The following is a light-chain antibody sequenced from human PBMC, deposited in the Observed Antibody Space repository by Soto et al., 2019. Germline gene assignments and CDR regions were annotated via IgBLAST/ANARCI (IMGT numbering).Light chain of an antibody. CDR2: AAS. J-gene: IGKJ2*01. CDR1: QSICSY. Sequence: DIQMTQSPSSLSASVGDRVTITCRASQSICSYLNWYQQKPGKAPKLLIYAASSLQSGVPSRFSGSGSGTDFTLTISSLQPEDFATYYCQQSYSTPRYTFGQGTKLEIK. CDR3: QQSYSTPRYT. V-gene: IGKV1-39*01.